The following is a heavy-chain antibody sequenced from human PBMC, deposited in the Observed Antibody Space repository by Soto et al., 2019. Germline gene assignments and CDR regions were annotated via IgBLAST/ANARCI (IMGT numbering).Heavy chain of an antibody. CDR2: INQDGGVT. V-gene: IGHV3-7*03. CDR3: ARYYRGSGRYFFDY. J-gene: IGHJ4*02. Sequence: GGSLRLSCVASGFTFIGSFMGWIRQAPGKGLEWVANINQDGGVTYYVDSVEGRFTISRDNTKDSLYLQMNSLRGEDTAIYYCARYYRGSGRYFFDYWGQGTPVTVSS. CDR1: GFTFIGSF. D-gene: IGHD6-19*01.